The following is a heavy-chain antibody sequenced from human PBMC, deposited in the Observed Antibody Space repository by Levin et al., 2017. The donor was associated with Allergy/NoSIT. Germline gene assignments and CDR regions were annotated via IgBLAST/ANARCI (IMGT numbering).Heavy chain of an antibody. D-gene: IGHD7-27*01. V-gene: IGHV3-7*01. J-gene: IGHJ6*02. CDR3: ARSPNWGYYRYYYGMDV. CDR2: IKQDGSEK. CDR1: GFTLTSYW. Sequence: GGSLRLSCAASGFTLTSYWMSWVRQAPGKGLEWVANIKQDGSEKYYVDSVKGRFTISRDNAKNSLYLQMNSLRAEDTAVYYCARSPNWGYYRYYYGMDVWGHGTTVTVSS.